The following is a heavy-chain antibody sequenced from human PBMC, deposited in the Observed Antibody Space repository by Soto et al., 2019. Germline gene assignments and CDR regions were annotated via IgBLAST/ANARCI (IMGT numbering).Heavy chain of an antibody. CDR2: INHSGST. CDR3: ARRSNFVVVVAATNWFDP. J-gene: IGHJ5*02. Sequence: QVQLQQWGAGLLKPSETLSLTCAVYGGSFSGYYWTWIRQPPGKGLEWIGEINHSGSTNYNPSHKSRATLSVETSKTQFALKLSSVTAADTAVYYCARRSNFVVVVAATNWFDPWCQGTLVTVSS. D-gene: IGHD2-15*01. V-gene: IGHV4-34*01. CDR1: GGSFSGYY.